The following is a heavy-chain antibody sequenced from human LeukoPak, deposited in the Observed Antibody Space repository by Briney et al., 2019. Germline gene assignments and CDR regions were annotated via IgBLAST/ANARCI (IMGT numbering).Heavy chain of an antibody. CDR1: GVTFSSYS. V-gene: IGHV3-21*01. Sequence: GGSLRLSCAASGVTFSSYSMNWGRQAPGKGLEWVSSISSSSSYIYYADSVKGRFTISRDNAKNSLYLQMNSLRAEDTAVYYCARDERARGYFDYWGQGTLVTVSS. CDR3: ARDERARGYFDY. CDR2: ISSSSSYI. J-gene: IGHJ4*02.